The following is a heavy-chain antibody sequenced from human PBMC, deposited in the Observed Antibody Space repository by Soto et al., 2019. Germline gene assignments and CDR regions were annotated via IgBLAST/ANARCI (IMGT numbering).Heavy chain of an antibody. CDR2: IHHSGTT. J-gene: IGHJ4*02. D-gene: IGHD3-3*01. Sequence: QVRLQESGPGLVKPSQTLSLTCTVSGDSITSGTNLWSWLRQPPGKGLEWMGFIHHSGTTFYNPSLKSRVSISMDTSKNQFSLNLDSVTAADTAVYFCARDFAYFDSWGQGTLVTVSS. V-gene: IGHV4-30-4*01. CDR3: ARDFAYFDS. CDR1: GDSITSGTNL.